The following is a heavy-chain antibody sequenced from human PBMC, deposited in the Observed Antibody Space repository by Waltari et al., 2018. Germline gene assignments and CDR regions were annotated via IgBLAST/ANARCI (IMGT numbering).Heavy chain of an antibody. D-gene: IGHD7-27*01. CDR3: ARGSGVDS. CDR1: GFTFSTYV. J-gene: IGHJ4*02. CDR2: ISDAGGII. V-gene: IGHV3-23*01. Sequence: EVQLLESGGGLVQPGGSLRLSCAASGFTFSTYVMNWVRQAPGKGLEWVSSISDAGGIINYADSVKGRFTISRDNSKNTLYLQMNGLRADDTAVYYCARGSGVDSWGQRTLVTISS.